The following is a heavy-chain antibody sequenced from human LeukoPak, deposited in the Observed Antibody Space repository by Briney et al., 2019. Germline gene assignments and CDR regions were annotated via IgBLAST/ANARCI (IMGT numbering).Heavy chain of an antibody. CDR3: ARDRDSSSSEGGGY. J-gene: IGHJ4*02. CDR1: RFTFTTSS. D-gene: IGHD6-6*01. CDR2: ISFDGGKT. V-gene: IGHV3-30*04. Sequence: GGSLRLSCAASRFTFTTSSMHWVRQAPGKGLEWVALISFDGGKTSYADSVRGRFTISRDNSKNTLYLQMNSLRAEDTAVYYCARDRDSSSSEGGGYWGQGTLVTVSS.